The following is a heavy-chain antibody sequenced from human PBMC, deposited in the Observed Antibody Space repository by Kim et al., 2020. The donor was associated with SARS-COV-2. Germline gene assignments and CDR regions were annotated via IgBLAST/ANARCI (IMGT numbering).Heavy chain of an antibody. D-gene: IGHD3-22*01. CDR2: ISWNSGSI. V-gene: IGHV3-9*01. Sequence: GGSLRLSCAASGFTFGDYAMHWVRQAPGKGLEWVSGISWNSGSIGYADSVKGRFTISRDNAKNSLYLQMNSLRAEDTALYYCAKDTDSSYYDSSGYRNWGQGTLVTVSS. CDR1: GFTFGDYA. J-gene: IGHJ4*02. CDR3: AKDTDSSYYDSSGYRN.